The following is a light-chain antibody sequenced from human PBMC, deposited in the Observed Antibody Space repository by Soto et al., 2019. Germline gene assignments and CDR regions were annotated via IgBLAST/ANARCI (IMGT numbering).Light chain of an antibody. Sequence: ETAMTQSPATLSVSPGERVTLSCRASQSVSGNLAWFQQKPGQAPRLLIYGASSRATGIPARFSGSGSGTEFTLTISSLQSEDFAVYYCQQSNNWPYTFGQGTKVEIK. CDR2: GAS. V-gene: IGKV3-15*01. J-gene: IGKJ2*01. CDR1: QSVSGN. CDR3: QQSNNWPYT.